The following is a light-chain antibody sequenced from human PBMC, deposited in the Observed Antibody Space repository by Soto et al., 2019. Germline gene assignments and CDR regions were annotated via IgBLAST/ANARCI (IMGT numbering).Light chain of an antibody. CDR2: DAS. J-gene: IGKJ2*01. CDR1: QGISSA. Sequence: AIQLTQSPSSLSASVGDRVTITCRASQGISSALAWYQQKPGKAPKLLIYDASSLESGVPSRFSGSGSGTDFTLTISSLQPEDFATYYCHQFNSYLPYTFCQGTKLEIK. CDR3: HQFNSYLPYT. V-gene: IGKV1-13*02.